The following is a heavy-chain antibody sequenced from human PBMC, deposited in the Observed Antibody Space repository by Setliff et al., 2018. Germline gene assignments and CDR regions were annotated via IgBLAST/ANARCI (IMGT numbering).Heavy chain of an antibody. J-gene: IGHJ6*02. D-gene: IGHD3-10*01. V-gene: IGHV4-38-2*01. CDR2: IFQSGNT. Sequence: SETLSLTCAVSGSSIISDYYWVWIRQPPGRGLEWIGSIFQSGNTYNNPFLKXXXXISXXXXXXXXXXXXNXVTAADTAVYYCATLLANYGSGMDVWGQGTTVTVS. CDR1: GSSIISDYY. CDR3: ATLLANYGSGMDV.